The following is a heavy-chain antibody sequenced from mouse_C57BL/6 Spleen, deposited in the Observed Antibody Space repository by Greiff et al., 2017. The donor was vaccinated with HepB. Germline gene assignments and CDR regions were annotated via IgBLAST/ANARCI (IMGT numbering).Heavy chain of an antibody. CDR3: ARGSFTTVVAKDAMDY. D-gene: IGHD1-1*01. Sequence: VQLQQSGPELVKPGASVKISCKASGYAFSSSWMNWVKQRPGKGLEWIGRIYPGDGDTNYNGKFKGKATLTADKSSSTAYMQISSLTSEDSAVYFCARGSFTTVVAKDAMDYWGQGTSVTVSS. V-gene: IGHV1-82*01. CDR1: GYAFSSSW. CDR2: IYPGDGDT. J-gene: IGHJ4*01.